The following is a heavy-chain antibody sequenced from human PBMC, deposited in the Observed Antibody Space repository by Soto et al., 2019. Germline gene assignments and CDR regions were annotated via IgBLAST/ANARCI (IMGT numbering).Heavy chain of an antibody. CDR3: AKERWLVHAFDI. Sequence: PGGSLRLSCAASGFTFSSYGMHWVRQAPGKGLEWVAVISYDGSNKYYADSVKGRFTISRDNSKNTLYLQMNSLRAEDTAVYYCAKERWLVHAFDIWGQGTMVTVSS. J-gene: IGHJ3*02. CDR2: ISYDGSNK. V-gene: IGHV3-30*18. CDR1: GFTFSSYG. D-gene: IGHD6-19*01.